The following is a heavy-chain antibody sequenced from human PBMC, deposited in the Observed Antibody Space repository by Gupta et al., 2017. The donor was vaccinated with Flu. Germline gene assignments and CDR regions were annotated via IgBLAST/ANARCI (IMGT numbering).Heavy chain of an antibody. Sequence: EVQLVESGGGLVKPGGSLRLSCAASGFTFSSYSMTWVRQAPGRGLEWVSFISSSSSYIYYADSVKGRFTISRDNAKNSLYLQMNSLRAEDMAVYYCARAWDSRGYDDYWGQGTLVTVSS. CDR2: ISSSSSYI. CDR3: ARAWDSRGYDDY. J-gene: IGHJ4*02. CDR1: GFTFSSYS. D-gene: IGHD3-22*01. V-gene: IGHV3-21*01.